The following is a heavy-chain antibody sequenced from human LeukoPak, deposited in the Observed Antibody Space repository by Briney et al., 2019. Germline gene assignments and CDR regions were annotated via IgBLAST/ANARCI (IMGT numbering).Heavy chain of an antibody. J-gene: IGHJ4*02. CDR3: ARGRSIAAAGILFPY. V-gene: IGHV1-2*02. Sequence: ASVKVSCKASGYTFTGYYMHWVRQAPGQGLEWMGWINPNSGGTNYAQKFQGRVTMTRDTSISTAYMELSGLRSDDTAVYYCARGRSIAAAGILFPYWGQGTLVTVSS. CDR2: INPNSGGT. D-gene: IGHD6-13*01. CDR1: GYTFTGYY.